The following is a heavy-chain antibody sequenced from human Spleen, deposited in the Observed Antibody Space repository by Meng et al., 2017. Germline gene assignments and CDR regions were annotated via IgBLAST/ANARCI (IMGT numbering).Heavy chain of an antibody. CDR3: ARDARTVTAAASDY. D-gene: IGHD2-21*02. CDR1: RSTCTAYY. Sequence: APGKVSRSPYRSTCTAYYLPWVRQAPGEGLEYMGRPNPRTGGTDYAQRFQGPVTMSRDTLMSTVYLELTSLGSDDGAVYYCARDARTVTAAASDYWGQETLVTVSS. V-gene: IGHV1-2*06. CDR2: PNPRTGGT. J-gene: IGHJ4*02.